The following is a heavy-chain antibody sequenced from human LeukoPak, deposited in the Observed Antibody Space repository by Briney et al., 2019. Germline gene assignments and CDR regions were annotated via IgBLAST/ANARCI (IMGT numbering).Heavy chain of an antibody. D-gene: IGHD3-10*01. CDR3: ARAGGSGTYRFGSFDI. J-gene: IGHJ3*02. CDR1: GGSISSYY. Sequence: LETLSLTCTVSGGSISSYYWSWIRQPPGKGLELIGYIYYSGSTNYNPSLKSRVTISVDTSKNQFSLRLSSGTAADTAVYYCARAGGSGTYRFGSFDIWGQGTMVTVSS. V-gene: IGHV4-59*01. CDR2: IYYSGST.